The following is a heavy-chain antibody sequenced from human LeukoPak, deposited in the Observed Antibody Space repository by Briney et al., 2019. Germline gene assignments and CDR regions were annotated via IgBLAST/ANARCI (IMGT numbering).Heavy chain of an antibody. CDR3: VKDGSTSGVSEFDC. D-gene: IGHD1-1*01. J-gene: IGHJ4*02. CDR2: ISWDGSST. Sequence: GGSLRLSCAASGFTFDDYTMHWVRQVPGKGLEWISFISWDGSSTYYVDSVKGRFIISRDNRKNSLYLQMNSLRTEDTALYYCVKDGSTSGVSEFDCWGQGTLVIVSS. CDR1: GFTFDDYT. V-gene: IGHV3-43*01.